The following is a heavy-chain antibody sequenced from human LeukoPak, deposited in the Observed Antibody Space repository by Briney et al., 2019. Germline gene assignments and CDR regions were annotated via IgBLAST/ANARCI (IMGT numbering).Heavy chain of an antibody. V-gene: IGHV4-39*07. Sequence: SETLSLTCTVSGGSISSSSYYWGWIRQPPGKGLEWIGSIYYSGSTYYNPSLKSRVTISVDTSKNQFSLKLSSVTAADTAVYYCARENGDFGAFDIWGQGTMVTVSS. D-gene: IGHD4-17*01. CDR3: ARENGDFGAFDI. CDR2: IYYSGST. J-gene: IGHJ3*02. CDR1: GGSISSSSYY.